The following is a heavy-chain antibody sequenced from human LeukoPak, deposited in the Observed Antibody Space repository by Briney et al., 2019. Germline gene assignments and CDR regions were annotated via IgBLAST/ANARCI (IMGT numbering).Heavy chain of an antibody. CDR3: ARGVCIAAAQYGY. CDR2: ISYDGSNK. CDR1: GFTFSRYA. D-gene: IGHD6-13*01. V-gene: IGHV3-30-3*01. Sequence: QSGGSLRLSCATSGFTFSRYAMHWVRQAPGKGLEWVAVISYDGSNKYYADSVKGRFTISRDNSKNTLNLQMNSLRTEDTAVYYCARGVCIAAAQYGYWGQGTLVTVSS. J-gene: IGHJ4*02.